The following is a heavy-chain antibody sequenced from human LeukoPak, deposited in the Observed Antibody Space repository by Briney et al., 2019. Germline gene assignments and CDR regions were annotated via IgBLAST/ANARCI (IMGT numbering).Heavy chain of an antibody. CDR2: ISASNGNT. V-gene: IGHV1-18*01. Sequence: ASVKVSRKGSGYTFTRYGISWVRQAPGQGLQWLGWISASNGNTNYAQKFRDRVTMSTDTSTGTAYLDVRSLTSDDTAVYYCARYHSNWNYAPDFWGQGTLVIVSS. D-gene: IGHD1-7*01. J-gene: IGHJ4*02. CDR3: ARYHSNWNYAPDF. CDR1: GYTFTRYG.